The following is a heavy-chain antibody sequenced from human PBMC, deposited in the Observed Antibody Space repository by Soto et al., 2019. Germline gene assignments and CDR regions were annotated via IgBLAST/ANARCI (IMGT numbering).Heavy chain of an antibody. J-gene: IGHJ4*02. Sequence: GGSLRLSCAASGFKFSNYAMSWFRQAPGKGLEWVSLISATGGGTYYADSVKGRFTISRDNSHNTLYLQVHSLTAEDTAVYYCAKDRRAGGNSAFYFDFWGQGAQVTVSS. V-gene: IGHV3-23*01. CDR3: AKDRRAGGNSAFYFDF. CDR1: GFKFSNYA. D-gene: IGHD3-16*01. CDR2: ISATGGGT.